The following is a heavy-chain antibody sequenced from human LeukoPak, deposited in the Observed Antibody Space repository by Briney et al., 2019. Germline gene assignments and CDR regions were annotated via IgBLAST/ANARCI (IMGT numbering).Heavy chain of an antibody. CDR1: GITLSNYG. Sequence: SGGSLRLSCAVSGITLSNYGMSWVRQAPGKGLEWVAGISDRGGKTNYADSVKGRFTISRENSKNTLYLQMNSLRAEDTAVYFCAKRGVVIRVILVGFHKEAYYFDSWGQGALVTVSS. D-gene: IGHD3-10*01. CDR2: ISDRGGKT. J-gene: IGHJ4*02. CDR3: AKRGVVIRVILVGFHKEAYYFDS. V-gene: IGHV3-23*01.